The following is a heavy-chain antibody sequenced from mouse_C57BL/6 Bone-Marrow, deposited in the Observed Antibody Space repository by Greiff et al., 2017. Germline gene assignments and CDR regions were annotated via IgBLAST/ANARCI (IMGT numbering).Heavy chain of an antibody. J-gene: IGHJ2*01. V-gene: IGHV1-64*01. CDR1: GYTFTSYW. CDR2: IHPNSGST. D-gene: IGHD1-2*01. CDR3: ARKGYYGPGVYFDY. Sequence: VQLQQPGAELVKPGASVKLSCKASGYTFTSYWMHWVKQRPGQGLEWIGMIHPNSGSTNYNEKFKSKATLTVDKSSCTAYMQLSSLTSEDAAVYYCARKGYYGPGVYFDYWGQGTTLTVSS.